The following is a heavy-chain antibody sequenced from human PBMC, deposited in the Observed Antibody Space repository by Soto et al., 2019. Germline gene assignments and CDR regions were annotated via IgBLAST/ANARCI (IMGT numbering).Heavy chain of an antibody. CDR2: ISGSGGST. J-gene: IGHJ4*02. V-gene: IGHV3-23*01. Sequence: GGSLRLSCAASGFTFSSYAMSWVRQAPGKGLEWVSAISGSGGSTYYADSVKGRFTISRDNSKNTLYLQMNSLRAEDTAVYYCAKPPLPRRIVVVPAATPFDYWGQGTLVTVSS. CDR3: AKPPLPRRIVVVPAATPFDY. CDR1: GFTFSSYA. D-gene: IGHD2-2*01.